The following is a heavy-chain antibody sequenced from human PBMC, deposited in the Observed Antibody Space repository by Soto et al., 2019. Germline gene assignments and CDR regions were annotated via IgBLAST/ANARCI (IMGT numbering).Heavy chain of an antibody. D-gene: IGHD4-4*01. V-gene: IGHV4-30-2*06. CDR1: GVSINTGGYS. CDR2: IYQSGST. Sequence: QVQLQESGPGLVKPSQTLSLTCAVSGVSINTGGYSWNWIRQSPGKALEWMGHIYQSGSTYYKPSLKGRITISVDMSNNDFSLEVTSVTPADTAVYFCARGDYNDYLDLWGQGALVTVSS. J-gene: IGHJ4*02. CDR3: ARGDYNDYLDL.